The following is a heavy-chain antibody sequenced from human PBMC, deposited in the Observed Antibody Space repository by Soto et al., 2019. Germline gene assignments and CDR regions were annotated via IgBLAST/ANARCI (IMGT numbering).Heavy chain of an antibody. Sequence: SVKVSCKASGGTFSSYAISWVRQAPGQGLEWMGGIIPIFGTANYAQKFQGRVTITADESTSTAYMELSSLRSEDTAVYYCARGDGSGKGYYYYGMDVWGQGTTVTVSS. CDR1: GGTFSSYA. CDR2: IIPIFGTA. V-gene: IGHV1-69*13. D-gene: IGHD3-10*01. J-gene: IGHJ6*02. CDR3: ARGDGSGKGYYYYGMDV.